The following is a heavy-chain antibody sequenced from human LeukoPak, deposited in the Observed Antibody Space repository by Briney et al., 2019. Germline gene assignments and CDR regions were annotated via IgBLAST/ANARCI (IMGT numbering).Heavy chain of an antibody. Sequence: GSLRLSCAASGFTFDDYAMHWVRQAPGKGLEWVSLISRDGGSTYYADPVKGRFTISRDNSKNSLYLQMNSLRTEDTALYYCAKDTLRGYSYGFHNYMDVWGKGTTVTVSS. J-gene: IGHJ6*03. CDR3: AKDTLRGYSYGFHNYMDV. V-gene: IGHV3-43*02. CDR1: GFTFDDYA. CDR2: ISRDGGST. D-gene: IGHD5-18*01.